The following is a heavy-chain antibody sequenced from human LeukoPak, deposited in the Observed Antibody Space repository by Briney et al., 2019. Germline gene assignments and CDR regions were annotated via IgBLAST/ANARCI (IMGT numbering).Heavy chain of an antibody. D-gene: IGHD2-2*01. CDR1: GFTFSDYY. CDR3: ARGEGYCSSTSCDDVDY. J-gene: IGHJ4*02. CDR2: ISSSGSTI. Sequence: GGSLRLSCAASGFTFSDYYMSWIRQAPGKGLGWVSYISSSGSTIYYADSVKGRFTISRDNAKNSLYLQMNSLRAEDTAVYYCARGEGYCSSTSCDDVDYWGQGTLVTVSS. V-gene: IGHV3-11*04.